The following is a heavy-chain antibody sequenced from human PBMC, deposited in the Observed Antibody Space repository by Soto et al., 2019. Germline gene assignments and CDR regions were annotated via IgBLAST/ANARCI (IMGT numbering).Heavy chain of an antibody. D-gene: IGHD2-21*01. V-gene: IGHV1-18*01. Sequence: ASVKVSCKASGYRFETYGMTWVRQAPGQGLEWMGWISAYSVDTYNAQKFQDRVTMTTDTSTGTAYMELRGLRSDDTAVYYCARGHEVIRGALDVWGQGXTVTVSS. CDR2: ISAYSVDT. J-gene: IGHJ6*02. CDR1: GYRFETYG. CDR3: ARGHEVIRGALDV.